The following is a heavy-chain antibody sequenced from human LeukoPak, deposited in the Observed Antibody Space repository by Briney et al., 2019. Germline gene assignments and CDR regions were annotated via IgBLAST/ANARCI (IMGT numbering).Heavy chain of an antibody. V-gene: IGHV4-61*02. D-gene: IGHD3-9*01. CDR2: IYTSGST. CDR1: GGSICSGSYY. J-gene: IGHJ4*02. Sequence: SQTLSLTCTVSGGSICSGSYYWSWIRQPAGKGLEWIGRIYTSGSTNYNPAIKSRVTISVDTSQNQFSLKLSSVTAADTAVYYCARIDILAGYFNYWGQGTLVTVSS. CDR3: ARIDILAGYFNY.